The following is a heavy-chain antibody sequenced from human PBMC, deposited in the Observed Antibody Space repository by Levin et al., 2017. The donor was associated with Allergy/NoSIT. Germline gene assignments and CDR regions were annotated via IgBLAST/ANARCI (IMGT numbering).Heavy chain of an antibody. CDR3: AKEGGITMVRGAGGGYYYYMDV. V-gene: IGHV3-30*18. J-gene: IGHJ6*03. CDR2: ISYDGSNK. Sequence: PGGSLRLSCAASGFTFSSYGMHWVRQAPGKGLEWVAVISYDGSNKYYADSVKGRFTISRDNSKNTLYLQMNSLRAEDTAVYYCAKEGGITMVRGAGGGYYYYMDVWGKGTTVTVSS. D-gene: IGHD3-10*01. CDR1: GFTFSSYG.